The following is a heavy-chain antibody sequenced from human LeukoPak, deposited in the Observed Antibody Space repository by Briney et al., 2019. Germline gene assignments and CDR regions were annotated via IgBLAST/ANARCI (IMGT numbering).Heavy chain of an antibody. J-gene: IGHJ6*03. Sequence: VASVKVSCKASGYSFTGYYMHWVRQAPGQGLEWMGGIIPIFGTANYAQKFQGRVTITADKSTSTAYMELSSLRSEDTAVYYCARRHCSGGSCYSSPFYYYYYYMDVWGKGTTVTVSS. D-gene: IGHD2-15*01. CDR2: IIPIFGTA. CDR3: ARRHCSGGSCYSSPFYYYYYYMDV. V-gene: IGHV1-69*06. CDR1: GYSFTGYY.